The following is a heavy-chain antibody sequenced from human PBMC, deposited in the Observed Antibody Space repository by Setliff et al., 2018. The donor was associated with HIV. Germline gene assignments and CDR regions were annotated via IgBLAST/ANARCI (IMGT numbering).Heavy chain of an antibody. CDR3: ARLLVAGMLFDY. J-gene: IGHJ4*02. V-gene: IGHV4-39*01. CDR1: GGSIKSSSYC. CDR2: IYYSGST. D-gene: IGHD2-15*01. Sequence: SETLSLTCTVSGGSIKSSSYCWGWIRQPPGKGLEWIGSIYYSGSTSYNPSLKSRVTISVDTSKNQFSLKLSSVTAADTAAYYCARLLVAGMLFDYWGQGTLVTVSS.